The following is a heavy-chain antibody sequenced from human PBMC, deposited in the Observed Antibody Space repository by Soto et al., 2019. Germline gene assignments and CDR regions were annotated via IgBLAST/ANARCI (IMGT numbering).Heavy chain of an antibody. D-gene: IGHD1-1*01. J-gene: IGHJ5*02. CDR3: VRDGTKTLRDWFDP. Sequence: PSESLSLTCTVSGASIRGVYWSWIRKSAGKGLEWIGRIYATGTTDYNPSLKSRVMMSVDTSKKQFSLKLRSVTAPDTAVYYCVRDGTKTLRDWFDPWGQGMSVPVSS. CDR1: GASIRGVY. V-gene: IGHV4-4*07. CDR2: IYATGTT.